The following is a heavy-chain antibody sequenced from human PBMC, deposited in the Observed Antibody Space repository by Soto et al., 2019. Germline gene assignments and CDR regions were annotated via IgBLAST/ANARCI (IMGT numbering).Heavy chain of an antibody. D-gene: IGHD5-12*01. V-gene: IGHV3-74*01. CDR3: AKSPDGSFDY. CDR2: INPDGSRT. Sequence: GVSLRLSCAASGFTFSNYWIHWVRQAPGKGLMWVSRINPDGSRTDYADSVKGRFTISRDNAENTLYLQMNSLRAEDTAVYFCAKSPDGSFDYWGQGTLVTVSS. J-gene: IGHJ4*02. CDR1: GFTFSNYW.